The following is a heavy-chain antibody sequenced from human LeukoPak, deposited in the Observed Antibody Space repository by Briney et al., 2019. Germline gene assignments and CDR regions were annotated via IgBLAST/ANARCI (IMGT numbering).Heavy chain of an antibody. J-gene: IGHJ6*02. D-gene: IGHD2-21*01. CDR1: GFTVSSNY. CDR3: ARESDWYYYYGMDV. Sequence: GGSLRLSCAASGFTVSSNYMSWVRQAPGKGLEWVSVIYSGGSTYYADSVKGRFTISRDNSKNTLYLQMNSLRAEDTAVYYCARESDWYYYYGMDVWGQGTTVTVSS. V-gene: IGHV3-53*01. CDR2: IYSGGST.